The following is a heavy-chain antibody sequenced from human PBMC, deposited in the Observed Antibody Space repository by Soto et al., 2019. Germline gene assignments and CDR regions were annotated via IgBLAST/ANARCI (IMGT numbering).Heavy chain of an antibody. CDR1: GDSVSSNDAV. J-gene: IGHJ5*02. Sequence: QVQLQQSGPGLVKPSQTLSLTCAISGDSVSSNDAVWNWIRQSPSRGLEWLGRTYYRSIWQTEYAVSVKGRSTINPGASKKQFSPQLNSLTPEDTAMYYSARLVGNSWVDHWGQGTLVTVSA. V-gene: IGHV6-1*01. CDR3: ARLVGNSWVDH. D-gene: IGHD6-6*01. CDR2: TYYRSIWQT.